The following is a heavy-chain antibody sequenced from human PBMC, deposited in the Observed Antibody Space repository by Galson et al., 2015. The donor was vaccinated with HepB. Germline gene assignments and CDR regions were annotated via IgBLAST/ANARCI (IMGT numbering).Heavy chain of an antibody. Sequence: SLRLSCAASGFTFSSYAMSWVRQAPGKGLEWVSGISRSGGTTNYADSVEGRFTISRDNSKNMVYLQMNSLRGEDTAVYYCAKNPRYCSGDSCSGYWGQGTLVTVSS. V-gene: IGHV3-23*01. CDR2: ISRSGGTT. D-gene: IGHD2-15*01. J-gene: IGHJ4*02. CDR1: GFTFSSYA. CDR3: AKNPRYCSGDSCSGY.